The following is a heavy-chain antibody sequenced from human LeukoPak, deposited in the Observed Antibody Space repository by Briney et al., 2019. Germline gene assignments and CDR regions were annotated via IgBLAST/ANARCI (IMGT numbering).Heavy chain of an antibody. D-gene: IGHD3-3*01. V-gene: IGHV4-59*01. CDR1: GGSFSGYY. Sequence: SETLSLTCAVYGGSFSGYYWSWIRQPPGKGLEWIGYIYYSGSTNYNPSLKSRVTISVDTSKNQFSLKLSSVTAADTAVYYCARSPYDFWSGYPHYFDYWGQGTLVTVSS. J-gene: IGHJ4*02. CDR3: ARSPYDFWSGYPHYFDY. CDR2: IYYSGST.